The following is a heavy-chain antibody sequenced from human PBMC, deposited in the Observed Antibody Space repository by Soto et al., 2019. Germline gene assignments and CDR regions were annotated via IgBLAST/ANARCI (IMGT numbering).Heavy chain of an antibody. V-gene: IGHV3-11*01. J-gene: IGHJ3*02. CDR1: RFTFSDYY. D-gene: IGHD2-15*01. CDR3: ARAYSDAFDI. Sequence: GGSLRLSCAASRFTFSDYYMTWIRQAPGKGLEWVSYISSSGTGIYYPDSVKGRFTISRDNAKNSLYLQMSSLRAEVTAVYYCARAYSDAFDIWGQGTMVTVSS. CDR2: ISSSGTGI.